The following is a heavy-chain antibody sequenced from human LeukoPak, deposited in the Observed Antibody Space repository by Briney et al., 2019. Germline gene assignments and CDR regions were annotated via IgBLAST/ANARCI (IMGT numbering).Heavy chain of an antibody. CDR1: RFTVSSNY. Sequence: GGSLRLSCAASRFTVSSNYMSWVRQAPGKGLEWVSVIYSGGSTYYADSVKGRFTISRDNSKNTLYLQMNSLRAEDTAVYYCQYYYDSSGYQGTTREEDYWGQGTLVTVSS. V-gene: IGHV3-66*01. J-gene: IGHJ4*02. CDR2: IYSGGST. CDR3: QYYYDSSGYQGTTREEDY. D-gene: IGHD3-22*01.